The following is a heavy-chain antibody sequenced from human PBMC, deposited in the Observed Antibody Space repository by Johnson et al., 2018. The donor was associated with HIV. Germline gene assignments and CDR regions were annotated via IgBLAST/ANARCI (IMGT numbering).Heavy chain of an antibody. J-gene: IGHJ3*02. CDR3: ARDWGTVTSGFGAFDI. V-gene: IGHV3-66*01. CDR2: ISSGGST. Sequence: VQLVESGGGLVKPGGSLRLSCAASGFTFSNAWMSWVRPAPGQGLEWVSVISSGGSTYYAASVKGRFTLSRDNSKNTLDLQMNSLRAEDTAVYYCARDWGTVTSGFGAFDIWGQGTMVTVSS. CDR1: GFTFSNAW. D-gene: IGHD4-17*01.